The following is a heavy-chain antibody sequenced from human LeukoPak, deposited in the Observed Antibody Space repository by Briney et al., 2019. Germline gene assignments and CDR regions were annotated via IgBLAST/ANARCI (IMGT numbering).Heavy chain of an antibody. V-gene: IGHV3-48*01. CDR1: GFPLRSFS. CDR3: ASLYEDI. Sequence: PGGSLRLSCAASGFPLRSFSMNWSGQAPGKGLEWVSYISSSSSTIYYADSVKGRFTISRDNAKNSLYLQMNSLRAEDTAVYYCASLYEDIWGQGTMVTVSS. D-gene: IGHD2/OR15-2a*01. CDR2: ISSSSSTI. J-gene: IGHJ3*02.